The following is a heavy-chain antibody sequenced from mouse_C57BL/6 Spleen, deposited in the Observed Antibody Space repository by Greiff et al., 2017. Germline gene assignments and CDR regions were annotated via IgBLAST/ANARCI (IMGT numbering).Heavy chain of an antibody. J-gene: IGHJ4*01. CDR2: IDPNSGGT. Sequence: VKLQQPGAELVKPGASVKLSCKASGYTFTSYWMHWVKQRPGRGLEWIGRIDPNSGGTKYNEKFKSKATLTVDKPSSTAYMQLSSLTSEDSAVYYCAREEMGLLFPCAMDYWGQGTSVTVSS. D-gene: IGHD2-12*01. CDR3: AREEMGLLFPCAMDY. CDR1: GYTFTSYW. V-gene: IGHV1-72*01.